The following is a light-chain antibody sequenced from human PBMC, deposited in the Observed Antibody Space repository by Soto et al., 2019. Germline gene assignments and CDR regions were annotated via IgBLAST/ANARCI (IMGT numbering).Light chain of an antibody. Sequence: QSVLTQPPSASGTPGQRVTISCSGSSSNIGSNTVNWYQQLPGTAPKPLIYSNDQRPSGVPGRFSGSKSGTSASLAISGLQSEDEADYYCAAWDDSLNGPVFGGGTKLTVL. CDR1: SSNIGSNT. J-gene: IGLJ3*02. CDR3: AAWDDSLNGPV. V-gene: IGLV1-44*01. CDR2: SND.